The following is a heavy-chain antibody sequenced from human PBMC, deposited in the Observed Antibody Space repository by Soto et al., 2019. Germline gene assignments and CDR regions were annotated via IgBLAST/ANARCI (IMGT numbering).Heavy chain of an antibody. CDR1: DDSSSNYD. CDR2: MYYSGST. CDR3: ARGPVGHRDYFYY. J-gene: IGHJ4*02. V-gene: IGHV4-59*01. Sequence: PSQTLSLTCTVSDDSSSNYDGSWIRQPPVKGLEWIGYMYYSGSTNYDPSLKSRVTISVDTSKNQFSLKLSSVTAADTAVYFCARGPVGHRDYFYYWVQGTLVIVSS.